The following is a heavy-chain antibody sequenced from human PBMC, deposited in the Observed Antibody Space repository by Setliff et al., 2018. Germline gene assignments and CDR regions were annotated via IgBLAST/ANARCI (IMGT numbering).Heavy chain of an antibody. J-gene: IGHJ4*02. V-gene: IGHV4-38-2*01. Sequence: PSETLSLTCAVSGFSITNGYCWGWIRQSPGKQLEWIGNIFQSGITFYNPSLKSRVTISLDPSQNQFSLKLRSVTAADTAVYFCARVGGLLVATMPFDYWGPGTLVTVSS. CDR1: GFSITNGYC. CDR3: ARVGGLLVATMPFDY. D-gene: IGHD5-12*01. CDR2: IFQSGIT.